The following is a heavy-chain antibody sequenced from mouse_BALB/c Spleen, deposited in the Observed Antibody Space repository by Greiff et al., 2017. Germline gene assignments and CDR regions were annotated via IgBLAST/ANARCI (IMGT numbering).Heavy chain of an antibody. Sequence: VKLMESGPGLVAPSQSLSITCTVSGFSLTSYGVHWVRQPPGKGLEWLGVIWAGGSTNYNSALMSRLSISKDNSKSQVFLKMNSLQTDDTAMYYCARDGITTGYAMDYWGQGTSVTVSS. CDR3: ARDGITTGYAMDY. CDR1: GFSLTSYG. CDR2: IWAGGST. D-gene: IGHD2-4*01. J-gene: IGHJ4*01. V-gene: IGHV2-9*02.